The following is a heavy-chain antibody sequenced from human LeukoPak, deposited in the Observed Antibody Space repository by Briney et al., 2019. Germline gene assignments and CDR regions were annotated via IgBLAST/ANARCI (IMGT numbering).Heavy chain of an antibody. CDR2: ISGSGGST. D-gene: IGHD2-21*02. V-gene: IGHV3-23*01. CDR1: GFTFSSYA. CDR3: AKQKPHIVVVTAIQGVWDY. Sequence: PGGSLRLSCAASGFTFSSYAMSWVRQAPGKGLEWVSAISGSGGSTYYADSVKGRFTISRDNSKNTLYLQMNSLRAEDTAVYYCAKQKPHIVVVTAIQGVWDYWGQGTLVTVSS. J-gene: IGHJ4*02.